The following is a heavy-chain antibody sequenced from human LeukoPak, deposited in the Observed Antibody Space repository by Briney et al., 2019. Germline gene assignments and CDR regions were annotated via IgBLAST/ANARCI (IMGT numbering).Heavy chain of an antibody. CDR2: IKSKTDGGTT. J-gene: IGHJ6*03. D-gene: IGHD3-3*01. Sequence: GGSLRLSCAASGFTFSSYEMNWVRQAPGKGLEWVGRIKSKTDGGTTDYAAPVKGRFTISRDDSKNTLYLQMNSLKTEDTAVYYCTTFVNYYDFWSGYSYMDVWGKGTTVTVSS. CDR3: TTFVNYYDFWSGYSYMDV. V-gene: IGHV3-15*01. CDR1: GFTFSSYE.